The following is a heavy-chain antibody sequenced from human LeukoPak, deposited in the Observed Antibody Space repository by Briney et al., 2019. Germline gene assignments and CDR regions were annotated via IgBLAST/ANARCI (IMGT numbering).Heavy chain of an antibody. D-gene: IGHD3-22*01. CDR1: GFTFSSYA. Sequence: GGSLRLSCAASGFTFSSYAMSWVRQAPGKGLEWVSAISGSGGSTYYADSVKGRFTISRDNSKNTLYLQMNSLRAEDTAVYYCAKFRDYDSSGYLLFFDYWGQGTLVTVSS. CDR3: AKFRDYDSSGYLLFFDY. V-gene: IGHV3-23*01. J-gene: IGHJ4*02. CDR2: ISGSGGST.